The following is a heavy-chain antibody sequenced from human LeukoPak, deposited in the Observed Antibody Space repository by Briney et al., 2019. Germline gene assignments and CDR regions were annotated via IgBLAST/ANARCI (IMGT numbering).Heavy chain of an antibody. CDR3: AKHIVVVPAAIKSNYFDY. J-gene: IGHJ4*02. Sequence: GGSLRLSCAASGFTFSSYSMNWVRQAPGKGLEWVSAISCSGGSTYYADSVKGRFTISRDNSKNTLYLQMNSLRAEDTAVYYCAKHIVVVPAAIKSNYFDYWGQGTLVTVSS. V-gene: IGHV3-23*01. D-gene: IGHD2-2*02. CDR2: ISCSGGST. CDR1: GFTFSSYS.